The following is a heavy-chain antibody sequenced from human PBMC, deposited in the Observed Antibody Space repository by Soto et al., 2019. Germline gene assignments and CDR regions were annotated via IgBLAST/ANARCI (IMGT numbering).Heavy chain of an antibody. CDR3: AREATVTDYHYYRMDV. CDR2: IIPIFGTA. CDR1: GGTFSSYA. Sequence: GASVKVSCKASGGTFSSYAISWVRQAPGQGLEWMGGIIPIFGTANYAQKFQGRVTITADESTSTAYMELSSLRSEDTAVYYCAREATVTDYHYYRMDVWGQGTTVTVSS. J-gene: IGHJ6*02. D-gene: IGHD4-17*01. V-gene: IGHV1-69*13.